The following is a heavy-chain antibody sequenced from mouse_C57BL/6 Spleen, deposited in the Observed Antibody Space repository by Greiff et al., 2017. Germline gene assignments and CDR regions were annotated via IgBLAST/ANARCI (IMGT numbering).Heavy chain of an antibody. CDR2: IDPEDGDT. D-gene: IGHD2-1*01. Sequence: EVQLQQPGAELVRPGASVKLSCTASGFNIKDYYMHWVKQRPEQGLEWIGRIDPEDGDTEYAPKFQGKATMPADTSSNTAYLQLSSLTSEDTAVYYCSTSRCNQFDYWGQGTTLTVSS. V-gene: IGHV14-1*01. J-gene: IGHJ2*01. CDR1: GFNIKDYY. CDR3: STSRCNQFDY.